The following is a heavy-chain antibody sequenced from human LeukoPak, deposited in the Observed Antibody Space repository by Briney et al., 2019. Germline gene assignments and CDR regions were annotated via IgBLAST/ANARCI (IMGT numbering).Heavy chain of an antibody. J-gene: IGHJ4*02. V-gene: IGHV3-9*03. CDR2: ISWNSGSI. D-gene: IGHD3-22*01. CDR1: GFTFDDYA. Sequence: GGTLRLSSAASGFTFDDYAMHWVRHARGKGLEWVSGISWNSGSIGYADSVKGRFTISRDNAKNSLYLQMNSLRAEDMALYYCAKDGLGYYDSSGYYVGWGPRTLVTVSS. CDR3: AKDGLGYYDSSGYYVG.